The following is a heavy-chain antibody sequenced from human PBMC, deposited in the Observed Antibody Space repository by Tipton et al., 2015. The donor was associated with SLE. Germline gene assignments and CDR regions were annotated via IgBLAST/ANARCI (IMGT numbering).Heavy chain of an antibody. J-gene: IGHJ4*02. CDR2: INEDGSER. Sequence: AVSGFPFSNFWMSWVRQAPGKGLEWVANINEDGSERDHVDSVKGRFTVSRDNAKNLLYLQMNSLRPEDTAVYYCARGDTGDDYFDNWGQGTLVTVSS. V-gene: IGHV3-7*03. D-gene: IGHD7-27*01. CDR1: GFPFSNFW. CDR3: ARGDTGDDYFDN.